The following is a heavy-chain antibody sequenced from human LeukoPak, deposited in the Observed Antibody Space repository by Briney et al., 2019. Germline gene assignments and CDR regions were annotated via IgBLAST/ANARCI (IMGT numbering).Heavy chain of an antibody. CDR3: ARDLRVVITCCFDS. Sequence: GGSLTQTCAASGFSFDGYGLNWVRQAPGKGLEWVSGINWNGDSTDYADSVKGRFTISRDNAKNSLYLQMNSLRAEDTALYYCARDLRVVITCCFDSWGQGTMVTVSS. CDR2: INWNGDST. J-gene: IGHJ4*01. D-gene: IGHD3-22*01. CDR1: GFSFDGYG. V-gene: IGHV3-20*04.